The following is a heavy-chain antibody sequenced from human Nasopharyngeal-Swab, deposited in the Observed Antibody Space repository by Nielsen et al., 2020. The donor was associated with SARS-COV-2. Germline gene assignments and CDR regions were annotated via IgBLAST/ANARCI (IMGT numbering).Heavy chain of an antibody. CDR3: ARTLYDIVTDQYEGYDT. V-gene: IGHV4-30-4*08. J-gene: IGHJ5*02. D-gene: IGHD3-9*01. CDR1: GVFISRGGAY. CDR2: IYYSGDT. Sequence: SETLSLTCAVSGVFISRGGAYWSWLRQPPGKGLEWISYIYYSGDTDYNPALQSRFSISADTSRNQFSLKLTSVTAADTAVYYCARTLYDIVTDQYEGYDTWGPGILVTVSS.